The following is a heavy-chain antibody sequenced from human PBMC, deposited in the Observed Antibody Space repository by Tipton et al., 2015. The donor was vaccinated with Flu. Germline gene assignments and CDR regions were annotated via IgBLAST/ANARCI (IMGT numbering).Heavy chain of an antibody. CDR2: MNPNSGNT. J-gene: IGHJ6*02. V-gene: IGHV1-8*01. CDR3: ASVPLLWFGELLSNYYYYGMDV. CDR1: GYTFTSYD. D-gene: IGHD3-10*01. Sequence: QLVQSGVEVKKPGASVKVSCKASGYTFTSYDINWVRQATGQGLEWMGWMNPNSGNTGYAQKFQGRVTMTRNTSISTAYMELSSLRSEDTAVYYCASVPLLWFGELLSNYYYYGMDVWGQGTTVTVSS.